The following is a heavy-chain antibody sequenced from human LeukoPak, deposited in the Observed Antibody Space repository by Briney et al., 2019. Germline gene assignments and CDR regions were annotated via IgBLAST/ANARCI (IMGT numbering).Heavy chain of an antibody. Sequence: KTSETPSLTCAVYGGSFSGYYWSWIRQPPGKGLEWIGEINHSGSTNYNPSLKSRVTISVDTSKNQFSLKLSSVTAADTAVYYCARVQRGYCSGGSCYSDYWGQGTLVTVSS. CDR2: INHSGST. D-gene: IGHD2-15*01. V-gene: IGHV4-34*01. J-gene: IGHJ4*02. CDR1: GGSFSGYY. CDR3: ARVQRGYCSGGSCYSDY.